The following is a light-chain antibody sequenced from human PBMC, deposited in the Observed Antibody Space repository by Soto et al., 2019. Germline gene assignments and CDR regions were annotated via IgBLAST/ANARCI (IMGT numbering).Light chain of an antibody. J-gene: IGKJ2*01. CDR2: GAS. Sequence: DIQMTQSPSSLSASVGDRVTITCRASQSISTLLKWYQQKPGKAPSLLIYGASTLHTGVPSRFSGSGSGTDFTLTINSLQPEDFATYYCLQSYSTPRTFAQGTNLEIK. V-gene: IGKV1-39*01. CDR1: QSISTL. CDR3: LQSYSTPRT.